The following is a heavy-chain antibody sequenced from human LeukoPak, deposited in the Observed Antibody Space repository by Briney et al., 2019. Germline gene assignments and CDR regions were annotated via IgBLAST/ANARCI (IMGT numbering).Heavy chain of an antibody. Sequence: GGSLRLSCAASGFTFSSYEMNWVRQAPGKGLEWVGRIKSKTDGGTTDYAAPVKGRFTISRDDSKNTLYLQMNSLKTEDTAVYYCTTDTLYYYDSSGYYYVDYWGQGTLVTVSS. CDR2: IKSKTDGGTT. J-gene: IGHJ4*02. D-gene: IGHD3-22*01. CDR1: GFTFSSYE. CDR3: TTDTLYYYDSSGYYYVDY. V-gene: IGHV3-15*01.